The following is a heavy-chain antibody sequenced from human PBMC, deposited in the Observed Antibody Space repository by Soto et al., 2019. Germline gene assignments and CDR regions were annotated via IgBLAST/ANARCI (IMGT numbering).Heavy chain of an antibody. V-gene: IGHV4-61*01. CDR2: IYYSGST. CDR1: GGSFSSGSYY. D-gene: IGHD6-13*01. Sequence: PSETLSLTCTVSGGSFSSGSYYWSWIRQPPGKGLEWIGYIYYSGSTNYNPSLKSRVTISVDTSKNQFSLKLSSVTAADTAVYYCARTLRAAASDYWGQGTLVTVSS. J-gene: IGHJ4*02. CDR3: ARTLRAAASDY.